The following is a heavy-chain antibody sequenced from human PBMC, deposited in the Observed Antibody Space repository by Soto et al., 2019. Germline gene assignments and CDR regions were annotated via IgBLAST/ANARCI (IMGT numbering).Heavy chain of an antibody. V-gene: IGHV1-2*02. J-gene: IGHJ6*02. CDR2: INPNSGGT. CDR1: GYTFTGYY. CDR3: AIPIVVVPAAMTEDYGMDV. Sequence: ASVKVSCKASGYTFTGYYMHWVRQAPGQGLEWMGWINPNSGGTNYAQKFQGRVTMTRDTSISTAYMELSRLRSDDTVVYYCAIPIVVVPAAMTEDYGMDVWGQGTTVTVSS. D-gene: IGHD2-2*01.